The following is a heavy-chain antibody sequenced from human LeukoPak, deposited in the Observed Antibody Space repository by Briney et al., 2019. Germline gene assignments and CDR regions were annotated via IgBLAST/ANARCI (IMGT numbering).Heavy chain of an antibody. V-gene: IGHV3-48*01. D-gene: IGHD6-13*01. Sequence: PGGSLRLSCAASGFTFSSYSMNWVRQAPGKGLEWVSYISSSSSTIYYADSVKGRFTISRDNAKNSLYLQMNSLRAEDTAVYYCARGYSSSWYPSDYWGQGTLVTVSS. CDR1: GFTFSSYS. CDR2: ISSSSSTI. CDR3: ARGYSSSWYPSDY. J-gene: IGHJ4*02.